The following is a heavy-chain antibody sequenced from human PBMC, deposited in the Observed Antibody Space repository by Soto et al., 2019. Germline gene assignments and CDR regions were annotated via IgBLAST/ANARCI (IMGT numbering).Heavy chain of an antibody. Sequence: GASVKVSCKASGYTFTSYGISWVRQAPGQGLEWMGWISAYNGNTNYAQKLQGRVTMTTDTSTSTAYMELRSLRSDDTAVYYCARAGRGSGSYYNACFDYWGQGTLVTVSS. J-gene: IGHJ4*02. CDR3: ARAGRGSGSYYNACFDY. D-gene: IGHD3-10*01. CDR2: ISAYNGNT. V-gene: IGHV1-18*01. CDR1: GYTFTSYG.